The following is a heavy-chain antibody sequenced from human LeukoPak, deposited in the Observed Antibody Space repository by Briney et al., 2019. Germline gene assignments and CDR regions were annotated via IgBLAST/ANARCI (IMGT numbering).Heavy chain of an antibody. J-gene: IGHJ4*02. CDR3: AKQRANWGSDYFDY. CDR1: GGSISSGDYY. Sequence: SQTLSLTCAVSGGSISSGDYYWSWIRQPPGTGLEWIGYIYYSGSTYYNPSLKSRVTISVDTSKNQFSLKLSSVTAADTAVYYCAKQRANWGSDYFDYWGQGTLVTVSS. V-gene: IGHV4-30-4*08. CDR2: IYYSGST. D-gene: IGHD7-27*01.